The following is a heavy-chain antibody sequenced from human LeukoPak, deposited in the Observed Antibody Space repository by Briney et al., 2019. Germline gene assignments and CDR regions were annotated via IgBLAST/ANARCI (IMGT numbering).Heavy chain of an antibody. V-gene: IGHV4-38-2*01. CDR2: IYPSGST. CDR3: ARAHVQWLVPRWFDP. J-gene: IGHJ5*02. Sequence: PSETLSLTCAVSNYSISRGYHWGWIRQPPGKGLQWIGIIYPSGSTYYNPPLKSRVTISVDTSKNQFSLKLSSVTAADTAVYYCARAHVQWLVPRWFDPWGQGTLVTVSS. CDR1: NYSISRGYH. D-gene: IGHD6-19*01.